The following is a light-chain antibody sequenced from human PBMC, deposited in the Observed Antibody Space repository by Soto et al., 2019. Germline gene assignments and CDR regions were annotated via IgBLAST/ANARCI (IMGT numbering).Light chain of an antibody. CDR3: QQRSNWPPVIT. CDR2: DAS. V-gene: IGKV3-11*01. Sequence: EIVLTQSPATLSLSPGERATLSCRASQTFSSHLAWYQQKPDQAPRLLIYDASKRATGIPARFSGRGSGKDFTLTISSLEPEDFAVYYCQQRSNWPPVITFGQGTRLEIK. J-gene: IGKJ5*01. CDR1: QTFSSH.